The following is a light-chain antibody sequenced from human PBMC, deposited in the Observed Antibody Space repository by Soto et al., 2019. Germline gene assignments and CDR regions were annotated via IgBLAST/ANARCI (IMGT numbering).Light chain of an antibody. J-gene: IGKJ5*01. CDR3: QQYGSSPPIT. V-gene: IGKV3-20*01. CDR1: QSVSSSY. Sequence: EIVLTQPPGTLSLSPGERATLSCRASQSVSSSYLTWYQQKPGQAPRLLIYGASSRATSIPDRFSGRGYGTDYALTISRLEPDDFAVYYCQQYGSSPPITFGQGTRLQIK. CDR2: GAS.